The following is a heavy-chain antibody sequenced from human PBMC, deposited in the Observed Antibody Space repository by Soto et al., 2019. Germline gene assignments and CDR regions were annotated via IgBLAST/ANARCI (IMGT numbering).Heavy chain of an antibody. V-gene: IGHV3-23*01. J-gene: IGHJ6*03. D-gene: IGHD2-8*01. Sequence: EVQLLESGGGLVQPGGSLRLSCAASGFTFSTYAMSWVRQAPGKGLEWVSTITTSGGNTYYADSVQGRFTISRDNSKNTLYLQMNSLRAEDTAVYYCAGRYCTNGVCYTNYYSYIDVWGKGTTGTVSS. CDR2: ITTSGGNT. CDR3: AGRYCTNGVCYTNYYSYIDV. CDR1: GFTFSTYA.